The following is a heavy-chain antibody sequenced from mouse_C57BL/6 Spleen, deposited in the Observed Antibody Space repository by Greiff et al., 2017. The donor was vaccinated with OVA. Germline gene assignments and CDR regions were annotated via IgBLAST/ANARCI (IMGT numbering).Heavy chain of an antibody. Sequence: EVQVVESEGGLVQPGSSMKLSCTASGFTFSDYYMAWVRQVPEKGLEWVAHINYDGSSTYYLGSLKSRFILSRVNAKNCLDLQMSSLKCEDTATYYCERIDYGNHYAMDYWGQGTSVTVSS. CDR2: INYDGSST. V-gene: IGHV5-16*01. J-gene: IGHJ4*01. D-gene: IGHD2-1*01. CDR3: ERIDYGNHYAMDY. CDR1: GFTFSDYY.